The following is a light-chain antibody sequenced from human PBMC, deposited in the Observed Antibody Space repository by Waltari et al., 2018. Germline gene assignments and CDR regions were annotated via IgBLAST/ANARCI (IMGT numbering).Light chain of an antibody. CDR3: SSYSSSSALRV. CDR2: DVT. CDR1: SPDVASFNY. V-gene: IGLV2-14*03. Sequence: QSSLTQPASVSGSPGQSITISCTGTSPDVASFNYVSWYQQHPGKAPKPIIYDVTNRPSGVSSRFSASKFGNMASLTISGLQADDEADYYCSSYSSSSALRVVGGGTKLTVL. J-gene: IGLJ2*01.